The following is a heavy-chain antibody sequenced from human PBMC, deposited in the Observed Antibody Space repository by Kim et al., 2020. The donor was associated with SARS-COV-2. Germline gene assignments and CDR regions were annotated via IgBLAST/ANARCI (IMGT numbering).Heavy chain of an antibody. J-gene: IGHJ5*02. D-gene: IGHD6-13*01. CDR3: ARWIAAASHDWFDP. Sequence: NPSLKSRVTISVDTSKNQFSLKLSSVTAADTAVYYCARWIAAASHDWFDPWGQGTLVTVSS. V-gene: IGHV4-4*09.